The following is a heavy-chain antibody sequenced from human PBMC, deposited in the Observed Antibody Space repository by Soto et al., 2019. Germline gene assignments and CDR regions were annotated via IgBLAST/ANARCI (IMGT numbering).Heavy chain of an antibody. D-gene: IGHD3-10*01. V-gene: IGHV4-4*02. Sequence: SETLSLTCAASGGSIGSSNWWSWVRQPPGKGLEWIGEIYHSGSTNYNPSLKSRVTISVDKSKNQFSLKLSSVTAADTAVYYCAVGVTMVRGANPYWGQGTLVTVSS. J-gene: IGHJ4*02. CDR1: GGSIGSSNW. CDR2: IYHSGST. CDR3: AVGVTMVRGANPY.